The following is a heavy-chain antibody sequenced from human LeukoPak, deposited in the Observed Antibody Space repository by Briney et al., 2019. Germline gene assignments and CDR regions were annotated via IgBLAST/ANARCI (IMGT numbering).Heavy chain of an antibody. CDR2: IYTSGST. Sequence: SETLSLTCTVSGGSTSSYYWSWIRQPAGKGLEWIGRIYTSGSTNYNPSLKSRVTMSVDTSKNQFSLKLSSVTAADTAVYYCARGQRGSYYYYYMDVWGKGTTVTVSS. V-gene: IGHV4-4*07. CDR1: GGSTSSYY. J-gene: IGHJ6*03. CDR3: ARGQRGSYYYYYMDV.